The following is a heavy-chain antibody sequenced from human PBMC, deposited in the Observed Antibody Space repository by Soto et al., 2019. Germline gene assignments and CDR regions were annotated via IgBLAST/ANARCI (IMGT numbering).Heavy chain of an antibody. D-gene: IGHD6-19*01. J-gene: IGHJ3*01. V-gene: IGHV4-4*02. CDR1: GDSISSPKW. CDR3: AYSTGWYLHDA. Sequence: SETLSLTCAVSGDSISSPKWWTWLRQPPGKGLEWIGDLLHSGTTNYNPSLKSRVTLSVDKPQNQFSLKLTSVTAADTAIYYCAYSTGWYLHDAWGQWTSVTVS. CDR2: LLHSGTT.